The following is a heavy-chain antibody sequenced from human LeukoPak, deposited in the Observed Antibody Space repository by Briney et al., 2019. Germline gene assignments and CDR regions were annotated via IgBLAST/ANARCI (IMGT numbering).Heavy chain of an antibody. Sequence: GGSLRLSCAASGFTFSKYWMNWVRQAPGKGLEWVSNMNEYGTEKYYVNSVRGRFTISRDNAENSLLLHMNSLRVEDTAVYRCARVLYGSRVNVIDSWGPVILVTVSS. V-gene: IGHV3-7*01. CDR3: ARVLYGSRVNVIDS. CDR2: MNEYGTEK. D-gene: IGHD2-2*01. J-gene: IGHJ4*02. CDR1: GFTFSKYW.